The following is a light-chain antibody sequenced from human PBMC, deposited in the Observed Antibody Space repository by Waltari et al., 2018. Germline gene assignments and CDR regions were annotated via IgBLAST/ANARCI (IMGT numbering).Light chain of an antibody. CDR1: RNDDGVYNY. Sequence: QSALTQPASVSRSPGQSLTIPCPGTRNDDGVYNYVSWYQHYPGTAPKLIIYEVINRPSGVSNRFSGSKSGNTASLTISGLQSEDEADYYCCSYTITSTVVFGGGTKLTVL. CDR3: CSYTITSTVV. V-gene: IGLV2-14*01. CDR2: EVI. J-gene: IGLJ3*02.